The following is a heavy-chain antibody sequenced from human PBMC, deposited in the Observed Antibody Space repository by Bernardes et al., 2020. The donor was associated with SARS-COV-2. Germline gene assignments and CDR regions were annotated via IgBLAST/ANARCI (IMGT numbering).Heavy chain of an antibody. CDR1: GGSISSYY. D-gene: IGHD3-22*01. Sequence: SESLSLTCTVFGGSISSYYWSWIRQPPGKGLEWIGYIYYSGSTNYNPSLKSRVTISVDTSKNQFSLKLSSVTAADTAVYYCARGPDLYDSSGYPDVLAWFDPWGQGTLVTVSS. V-gene: IGHV4-59*01. CDR2: IYYSGST. J-gene: IGHJ5*02. CDR3: ARGPDLYDSSGYPDVLAWFDP.